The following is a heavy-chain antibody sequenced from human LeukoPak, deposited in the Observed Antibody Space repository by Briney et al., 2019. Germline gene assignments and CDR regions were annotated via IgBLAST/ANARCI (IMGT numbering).Heavy chain of an antibody. V-gene: IGHV4-59*01. CDR2: IYYSGST. J-gene: IGHJ4*02. CDR1: GGSISSYY. CDR3: ARVGNDYGDYDSVY. D-gene: IGHD4-17*01. Sequence: PSETLSLTCTVSGGSISSYYWSWIRQPPGKGLEWIGYIYYSGSTNYNPSLKSRVTISVDTSKNQFSLKLSSVTAADTAVYYCARVGNDYGDYDSVYWGQGTLVTVSS.